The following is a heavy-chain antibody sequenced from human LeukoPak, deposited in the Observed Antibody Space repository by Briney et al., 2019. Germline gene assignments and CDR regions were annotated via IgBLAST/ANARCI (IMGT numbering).Heavy chain of an antibody. Sequence: GGSLRLSCAASGFTFSTYAMSWVRQAPGKGLEWVSAITNTGLSTYYADSVKGRFTISRDNSKNTLYVQMNSLRAEDTAVYFCAKAPRKTVAGLSGSDFWGQGTRVTVSS. D-gene: IGHD6-19*01. V-gene: IGHV3-23*01. J-gene: IGHJ4*02. CDR2: ITNTGLST. CDR3: AKAPRKTVAGLSGSDF. CDR1: GFTFSTYA.